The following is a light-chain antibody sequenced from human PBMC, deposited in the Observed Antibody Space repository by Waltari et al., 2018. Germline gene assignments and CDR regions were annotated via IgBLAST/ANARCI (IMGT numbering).Light chain of an antibody. Sequence: QTVVTQEPSVSVSPGGTVTLTCSLSPGSVSTSIYPSWYQQTPGQAPRTLIYSTNTRLFGVPNRFSGSILGNKAALTIAGAQADDEADYYCVLYMDSGIWVFGGGTKLTVL. CDR2: STN. J-gene: IGLJ3*02. CDR3: VLYMDSGIWV. CDR1: PGSVSTSIY. V-gene: IGLV8-61*01.